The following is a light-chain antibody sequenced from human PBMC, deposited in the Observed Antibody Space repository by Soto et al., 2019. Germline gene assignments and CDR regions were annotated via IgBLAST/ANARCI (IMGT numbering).Light chain of an antibody. CDR3: QQGSSFPWT. CDR1: QDIDSW. J-gene: IGKJ1*01. CDR2: AAS. Sequence: DIQMTQSPSSVSASVGDRVNITCRASQDIDSWLAWYQQTPGKAPKLMIYAASSLQSGVPSRFSGSGSGTDFTFTISSLQPEDFATYYCQQGSSFPWTFGQGTKVDIK. V-gene: IGKV1-12*01.